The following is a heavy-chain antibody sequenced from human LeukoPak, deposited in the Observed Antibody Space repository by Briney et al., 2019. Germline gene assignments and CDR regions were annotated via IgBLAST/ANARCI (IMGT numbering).Heavy chain of an antibody. V-gene: IGHV4-34*01. D-gene: IGHD1-26*01. CDR1: GGSFSGYY. CDR2: ISHSGST. Sequence: SETLSPTCSVYGGSFSGYYCSWIRHPPGKGLEWIGEISHSGSTNYNPPLKSRVTISVDTSKKQFSLKLSCVTAAATAVYYCARDQVGATSRYFASWGEGTLVTVSS. CDR3: ARDQVGATSRYFAS. J-gene: IGHJ4*02.